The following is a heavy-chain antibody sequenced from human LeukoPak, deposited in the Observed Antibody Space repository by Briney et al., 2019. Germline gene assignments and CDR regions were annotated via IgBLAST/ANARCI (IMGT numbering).Heavy chain of an antibody. CDR1: GFTFSSYS. CDR3: ARTAYGPNDYYYGMDV. V-gene: IGHV3-21*01. CDR2: ISSSSSYI. J-gene: IGHJ6*02. D-gene: IGHD3-10*01. Sequence: GGSLRLSCAASGFTFSSYSMNWVRQAPGKGLEWVSSISSSSSYIYYADSVKGRFTISRDNAKNSLYLQMNSLRAEDTAVYYCARTAYGPNDYYYGMDVWGQGTTVTVSS.